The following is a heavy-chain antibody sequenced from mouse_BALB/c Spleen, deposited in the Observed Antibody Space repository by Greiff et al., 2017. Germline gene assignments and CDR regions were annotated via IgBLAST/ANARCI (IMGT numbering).Heavy chain of an antibody. V-gene: IGHV3-8*02. CDR3: ARYGNCGGECAY. CDR1: GDSITSGY. Sequence: EVQLQQSGPSLVKPSQTLSLTCSVTGDSITSGYWNWIRQFPGNKLEYMGYISYSGSTYYNPSLKSRISITRDTSKNQYYLQLNSVTTEDTASYYCARYGNCGGECAYWGQGTLVTVSA. CDR2: ISYSGST. J-gene: IGHJ3*01. D-gene: IGHD2-1*01.